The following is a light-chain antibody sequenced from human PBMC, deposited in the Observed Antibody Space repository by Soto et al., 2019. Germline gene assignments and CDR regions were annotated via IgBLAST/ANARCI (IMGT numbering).Light chain of an antibody. J-gene: IGKJ4*01. V-gene: IGKV3-15*01. CDR3: QHYNNWPLT. CDR2: GAS. Sequence: EIVMTQSPATLSVSPGERATLSCRASQSVSSNLAWYQQKPGQAPTLLIYGASARATGIPARFSGSGSGTEFTLTISSLQSEDFAVYYCQHYNNWPLTFGGGTKVESK. CDR1: QSVSSN.